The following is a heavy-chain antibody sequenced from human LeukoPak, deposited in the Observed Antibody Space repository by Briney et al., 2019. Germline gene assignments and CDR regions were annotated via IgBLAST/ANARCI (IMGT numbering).Heavy chain of an antibody. CDR1: GGTFSRYA. CDR3: ARVLPAASRGYAFDI. J-gene: IGHJ3*02. CDR2: VIPIFGTA. D-gene: IGHD2-2*01. V-gene: IGHV1-69*05. Sequence: SVKVSCKASGGTFSRYAISWVRQAPGQGLEWMGGVIPIFGTANYAQKFQGRVTITTDESMSTAYMELSSLRSEDTAVYYCARVLPAASRGYAFDIWGQGTMVTVSS.